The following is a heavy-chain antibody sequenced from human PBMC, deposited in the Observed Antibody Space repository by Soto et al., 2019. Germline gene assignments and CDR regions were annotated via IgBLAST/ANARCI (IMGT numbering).Heavy chain of an antibody. D-gene: IGHD2-2*02. Sequence: SVKVSCKASGGTFSSYTISLVRHSPGQGLEWMGRIIPILGIANYAQKFQGRVTITADKSTSTAYMELSSLRSEDTAVYYCAMEYCSSTSCYRDYWGQGTLVTVS. J-gene: IGHJ4*02. CDR1: GGTFSSYT. V-gene: IGHV1-69*02. CDR3: AMEYCSSTSCYRDY. CDR2: IIPILGIA.